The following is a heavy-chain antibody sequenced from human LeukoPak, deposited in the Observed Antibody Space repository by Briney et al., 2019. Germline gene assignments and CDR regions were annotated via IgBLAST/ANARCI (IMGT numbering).Heavy chain of an antibody. V-gene: IGHV3-23*01. J-gene: IGHJ4*02. D-gene: IGHD2-15*01. CDR3: AKDKSLSVVVVAATYGFDY. Sequence: GGSLRLSCAASGFTFSDYYMSWVRQAPGKGLEWVSAISGSGGSTYYADSVKGRFTISRDNSKNTLYLQMNSLRAEDTAVYYCAKDKSLSVVVVAATYGFDYWGQGTLVTVSS. CDR1: GFTFSDYY. CDR2: ISGSGGST.